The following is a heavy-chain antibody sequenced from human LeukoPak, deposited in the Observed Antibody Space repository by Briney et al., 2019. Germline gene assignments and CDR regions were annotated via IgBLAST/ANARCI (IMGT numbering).Heavy chain of an antibody. CDR2: ISGSGGST. CDR1: GFTFCSYA. J-gene: IGHJ4*02. V-gene: IGHV3-23*01. D-gene: IGHD6-19*01. Sequence: GGSLRLSCAASGFTFCSYAMSWVRPAPGKGLEWVSDISGSGGSTYYADSVKGRFTISRDNSKNTLDLQMNSLSAEDTAVYYCAKGVTGVAGRHYFDYWRQGTLVTVSS. CDR3: AKGVTGVAGRHYFDY.